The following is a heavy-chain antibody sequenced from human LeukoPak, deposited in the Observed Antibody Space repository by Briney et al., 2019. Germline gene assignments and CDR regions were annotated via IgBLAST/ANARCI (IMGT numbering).Heavy chain of an antibody. Sequence: SETLSLTCAVYGGSFSGYYWSWIRQPPGKGLEWIGEINHSGSTNYNPSLKSRVTISVDTSKNQFSLKLSSVTAADTAVYYCARSGPMVRDRRYSYYYYYMDVWGKGTTVTVSS. CDR2: INHSGST. CDR1: GGSFSGYY. V-gene: IGHV4-34*01. J-gene: IGHJ6*03. CDR3: ARSGPMVRDRRYSYYYYYMDV. D-gene: IGHD3-10*01.